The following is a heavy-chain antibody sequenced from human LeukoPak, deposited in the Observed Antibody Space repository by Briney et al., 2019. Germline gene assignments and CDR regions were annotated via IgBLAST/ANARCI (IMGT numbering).Heavy chain of an antibody. V-gene: IGHV1-18*01. D-gene: IGHD2-2*01. Sequence: ASVKVSCKASGYTFTSYGISRVRQAPGQGLEWMGWISAYNGNTNYAQKLQGRVTMTTDTSTSTAYMELRSLRSDDTAVYYCARDGDIVVVPAAKLFDYWGQGTLVTVSS. J-gene: IGHJ4*02. CDR3: ARDGDIVVVPAAKLFDY. CDR1: GYTFTSYG. CDR2: ISAYNGNT.